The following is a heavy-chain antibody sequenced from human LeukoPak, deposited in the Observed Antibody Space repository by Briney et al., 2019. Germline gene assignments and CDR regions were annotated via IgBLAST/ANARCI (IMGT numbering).Heavy chain of an antibody. V-gene: IGHV3-7*04. CDR1: GFTFSDYW. CDR3: ARDRGVSYGIDF. Sequence: AGGSLRLSCAASGFTFSDYWMSWVRQAPGKVLELVANIQQDGSEKYYVDSVKGRFTISRDNAKKSLFLQVSSLRGEDTAVYYCARDRGVSYGIDFWGQGTLVTVSS. CDR2: IQQDGSEK. D-gene: IGHD5-18*01. J-gene: IGHJ4*02.